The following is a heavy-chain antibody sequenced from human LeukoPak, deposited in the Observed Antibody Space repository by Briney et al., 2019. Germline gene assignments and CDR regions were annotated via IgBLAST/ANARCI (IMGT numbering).Heavy chain of an antibody. CDR2: ISYDGSNK. CDR3: ARSPSLLYGMDV. V-gene: IGHV3-30*03. J-gene: IGHJ6*02. CDR1: GFTFSSYW. Sequence: GGSLRLSCAVSGFTFSSYWMHWVRQAPGKGLEWVAVISYDGSNKYYADSVKGRFTVSRDNSKNTLHLQMNSLRAEDTAVYYCARSPSLLYGMDVWGQGTTVTVSS.